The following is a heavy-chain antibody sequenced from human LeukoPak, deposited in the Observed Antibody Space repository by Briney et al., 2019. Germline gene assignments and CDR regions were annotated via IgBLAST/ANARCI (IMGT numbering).Heavy chain of an antibody. CDR3: ARSKGYCSGGSCYSDAFDI. D-gene: IGHD2-15*01. J-gene: IGHJ3*02. Sequence: SVKVSCKASGGTFSSYAISWVRQAPGQGLEWMGRIIPILGIANYAQKFQGRVTITTDESTSTAYMELSSLRSEDTAVYYCARSKGYCSGGSCYSDAFDIWGQGTMVTVSS. CDR1: GGTFSSYA. CDR2: IIPILGIA. V-gene: IGHV1-69*04.